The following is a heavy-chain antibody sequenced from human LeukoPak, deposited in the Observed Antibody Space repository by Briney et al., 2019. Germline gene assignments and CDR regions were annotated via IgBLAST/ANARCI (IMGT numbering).Heavy chain of an antibody. CDR1: GFTVSTNY. V-gene: IGHV3-53*01. J-gene: IGHJ6*03. CDR3: ARDSGDYSNYGYYYMDV. CDR2: SYSGGSS. Sequence: PGGSLRLSCAASGFTVSTNYMSWVRQAPGKGLEWVSVSYSGGSSYYADSVKGRFTISRDNAKNSLYLQMNSLRAEDTAVYYCARDSGDYSNYGYYYMDVWGKGTTVTVSS. D-gene: IGHD4-11*01.